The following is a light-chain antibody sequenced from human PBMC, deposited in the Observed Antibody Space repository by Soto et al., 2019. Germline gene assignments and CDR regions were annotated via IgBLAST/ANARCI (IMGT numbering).Light chain of an antibody. J-gene: IGLJ2*01. CDR1: SSNIGAGYD. CDR3: LSFDSSLSVV. CDR2: GNT. Sequence: QSVLTQQPSVSEAPGQRVTISCTGSSSNIGAGYDVHWYQQLPGRAPKLLIYGNTNRPSGVPDRFSGSKSGTSASLAITGLQAEDESDYYCLSFDSSLSVVFGGGTKLTVL. V-gene: IGLV1-40*01.